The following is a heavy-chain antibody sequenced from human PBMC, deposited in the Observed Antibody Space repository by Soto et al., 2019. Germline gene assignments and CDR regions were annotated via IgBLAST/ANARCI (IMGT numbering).Heavy chain of an antibody. D-gene: IGHD2-8*02. CDR1: CFSIATSGEG. J-gene: IGHJ4*02. CDR2: THWRSHA. CDR3: AHGLVETGVFDL. Sequence: QITLTDSGPALVQPTQTLTLTCAFSCFSIATSGEGVGWIRQTQGKAQECLGITHWRSHALYRPSQLSRLTITTDTSNNHVVLTLNNVDPVDTDTYYCAHGLVETGVFDLWGQGTLVNVSS. V-gene: IGHV2-5*01.